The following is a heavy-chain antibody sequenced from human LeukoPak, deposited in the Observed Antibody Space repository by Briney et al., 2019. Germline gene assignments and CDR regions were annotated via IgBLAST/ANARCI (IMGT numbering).Heavy chain of an antibody. V-gene: IGHV4-59*01. D-gene: IGHD2-2*01. J-gene: IGHJ4*02. CDR2: IYYSGST. Sequence: ASETLSLTCTVSGGSISSYYWSWIRQPPGKGLEWIGYIYYSGSTNYNPSLKSRVTISVDTSKNQFSLKLSSVTAADPAVYYCARRASGYCSSTSCPPYFDYWGQGNLVNVSS. CDR3: ARRASGYCSSTSCPPYFDY. CDR1: GGSISSYY.